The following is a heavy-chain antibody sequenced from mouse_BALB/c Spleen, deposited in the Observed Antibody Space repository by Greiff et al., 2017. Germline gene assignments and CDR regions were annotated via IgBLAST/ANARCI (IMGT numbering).Heavy chain of an antibody. D-gene: IGHD1-2*01. CDR2: ISSGGSYT. Sequence: EVNVVESGGGLVKPGGSLKLSCAASGFTFSSYAMSWVRQTPEKRLEWVATISSGGSYTYYPDSVKGRFTISRDNAKNTLYLQMSSLRSEDTAMYYCARPLTTAPYAMDYWGQGTSVTVSS. CDR1: GFTFSSYA. CDR3: ARPLTTAPYAMDY. V-gene: IGHV5-9-3*01. J-gene: IGHJ4*01.